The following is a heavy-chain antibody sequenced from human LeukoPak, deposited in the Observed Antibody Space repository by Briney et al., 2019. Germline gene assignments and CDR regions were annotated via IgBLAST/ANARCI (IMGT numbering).Heavy chain of an antibody. J-gene: IGHJ3*02. CDR1: GYTFTGYY. D-gene: IGHD3-16*01. V-gene: IGHV1-2*02. CDR3: ARQYYDYVWGSYHDAFDI. CDR2: INPNSGGT. Sequence: GASVKVSCKTSGYTFTGYYMHWVRQAPGQGLEWMGWINPNSGGTNYAQKFQGRVTMTRDTSISTAYMELSRLRSDDTAVYYCARQYYDYVWGSYHDAFDIWGQGTMVTVSS.